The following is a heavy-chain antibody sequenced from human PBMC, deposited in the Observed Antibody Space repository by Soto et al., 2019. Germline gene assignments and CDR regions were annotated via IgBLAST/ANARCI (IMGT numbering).Heavy chain of an antibody. CDR2: ISSNGGST. D-gene: IGHD6-19*01. V-gene: IGHV3-64D*08. J-gene: IGHJ4*02. CDR1: GFTFSSYA. Sequence: GSLRLSCSASGFTFSSYAMHWVRQAPGKGLEYVSAISSNGGSTYYADSVKGRFTISRDNSKNTLYLQMSSLRAEDTAVYYCVKEYSSGWYSFDYWGQGTLVTVS. CDR3: VKEYSSGWYSFDY.